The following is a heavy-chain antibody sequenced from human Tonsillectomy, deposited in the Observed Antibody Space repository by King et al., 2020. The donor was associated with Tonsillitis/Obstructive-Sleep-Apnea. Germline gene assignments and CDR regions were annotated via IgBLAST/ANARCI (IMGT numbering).Heavy chain of an antibody. CDR2: INPSGGKT. CDR1: GYTFTKYY. D-gene: IGHD1-26*01. V-gene: IGHV1-46*01. J-gene: IGHJ5*02. CDR3: ARGGGEPTSAPRSWFDP. Sequence: QLVQSGAEVKKPGASVKVSCKASGYTFTKYYIHWVRQAPGQGFEWMGIINPSGGKTTYAQKFQGRVTMTTETSTSTVHMELSSLRSEDTAVYYCARGGGEPTSAPRSWFDPWGQGTLVTVSS.